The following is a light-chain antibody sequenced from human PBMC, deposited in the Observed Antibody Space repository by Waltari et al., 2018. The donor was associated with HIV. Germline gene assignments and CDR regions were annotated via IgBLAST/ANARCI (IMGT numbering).Light chain of an antibody. CDR2: RNN. Sequence: QSVLTQPPSASGTPGQRVTISFSGSSSNIGSNYVYWYQQLPGTAAKLLIYRNNQRPSGVPDRFSGSKSGTSASLAISGLRSEDEADYYCAAWDDSLSVVYVFGTGTKVTVL. V-gene: IGLV1-47*01. CDR3: AAWDDSLSVVYV. J-gene: IGLJ1*01. CDR1: SSNIGSNY.